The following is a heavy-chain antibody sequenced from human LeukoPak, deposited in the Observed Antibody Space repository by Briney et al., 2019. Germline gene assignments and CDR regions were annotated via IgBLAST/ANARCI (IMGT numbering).Heavy chain of an antibody. J-gene: IGHJ6*02. V-gene: IGHV4-39*01. CDR3: ARDSSGYYRQIYYYYGMDV. CDR1: GGSISSSSYY. Sequence: SETLSLTCTVSGGSISSSSYYWGWIRQPSGKGLEWIGSIYYSGSTYYNPSLKSRVTISVDTSKNQFSLKLSSVTAADTAVYYCARDSSGYYRQIYYYYGMDVWGQGTTVTVSS. CDR2: IYYSGST. D-gene: IGHD3-22*01.